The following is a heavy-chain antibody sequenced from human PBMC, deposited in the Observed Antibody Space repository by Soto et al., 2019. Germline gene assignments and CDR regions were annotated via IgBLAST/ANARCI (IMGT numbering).Heavy chain of an antibody. V-gene: IGHV3-30-3*01. Sequence: QVQLVESGGGVVQPGRSLRLSCAASGFTFSSYAMHWVRQAPGKGLEWVAVISYDGSNKYYADSVKGRFTISRDNSKNRLYLQMNSLRAEDTAVYYCARDEDYYGRGVWGQGTTV. CDR2: ISYDGSNK. J-gene: IGHJ6*02. CDR1: GFTFSSYA. CDR3: ARDEDYYGRGV.